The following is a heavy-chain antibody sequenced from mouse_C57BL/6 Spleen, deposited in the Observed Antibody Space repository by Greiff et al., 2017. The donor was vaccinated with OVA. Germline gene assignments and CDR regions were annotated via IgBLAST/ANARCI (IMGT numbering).Heavy chain of an antibody. Sequence: QVQLQQPGAELVKPGASVKLSCKASGYTFTSYWMQWVKQRPGQGLEWIGEIDPSDSYTNYNQKFKGKATLTVDTSSSTAYMQLSSLTSEDSAVYYCARRWLLRCLDYWGQGTTRTVSS. CDR1: GYTFTSYW. D-gene: IGHD2-3*01. CDR2: IDPSDSYT. CDR3: ARRWLLRCLDY. J-gene: IGHJ2*01. V-gene: IGHV1-50*01.